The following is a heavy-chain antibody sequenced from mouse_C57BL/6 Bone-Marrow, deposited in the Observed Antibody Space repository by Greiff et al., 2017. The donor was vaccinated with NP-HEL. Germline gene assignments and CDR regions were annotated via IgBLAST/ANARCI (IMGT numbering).Heavy chain of an antibody. Sequence: DVQLVESGGGLVKPGGSLKLSCAASGFTFSDYGMHWVRQAPEKGLEWVAYISSGSSTIYYADTVKGRFTISRDNAKNTLFLQMTSLRSEDTAMYYCARGQLGYAMDYWGQGTSVTVSS. V-gene: IGHV5-17*01. J-gene: IGHJ4*01. CDR3: ARGQLGYAMDY. D-gene: IGHD4-1*02. CDR1: GFTFSDYG. CDR2: ISSGSSTI.